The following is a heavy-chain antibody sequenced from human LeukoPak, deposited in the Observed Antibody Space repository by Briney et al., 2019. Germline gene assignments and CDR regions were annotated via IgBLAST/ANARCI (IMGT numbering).Heavy chain of an antibody. Sequence: GASVKVSCKASGHTFTSYYMHWVRQAPGQGLEWMGIINPSGGSTSYAQKFQGRVTMTRDTSTSTVYMELSSLRSEDTAVYYCAREGFGSGTEKYWYFDLWGRGTLVTVSS. CDR2: INPSGGST. CDR1: GHTFTSYY. CDR3: AREGFGSGTEKYWYFDL. D-gene: IGHD1-26*01. J-gene: IGHJ2*01. V-gene: IGHV1-46*01.